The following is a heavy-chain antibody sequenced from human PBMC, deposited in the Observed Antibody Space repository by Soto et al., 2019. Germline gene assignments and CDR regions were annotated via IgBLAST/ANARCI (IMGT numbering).Heavy chain of an antibody. Sequence: ASVKVSCKASGYTFTTYYIHWVRQAPGQGLGWMGVIIPGNGNTDYARKFQGRVTMTRDTSTSTVFMELNSLRSEDTAVYYCARDPGPYYFDSWGQVTLVTVSS. CDR1: GYTFTTYY. V-gene: IGHV1-46*01. J-gene: IGHJ4*02. CDR2: IIPGNGNT. CDR3: ARDPGPYYFDS.